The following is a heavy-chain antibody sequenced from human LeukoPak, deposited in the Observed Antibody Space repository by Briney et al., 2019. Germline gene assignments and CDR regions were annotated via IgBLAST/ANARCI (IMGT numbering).Heavy chain of an antibody. CDR2: IYYSGST. D-gene: IGHD2-8*01. J-gene: IGHJ4*02. V-gene: IGHV4-59*01. CDR1: GGSISSYY. CDR3: ARAPNPDFFDD. Sequence: PSETLPLTCTVSGGSISSYYWSWIRQPPGKGLEWIGYIYYSGSTNYNPSLKSRVTISVDTSKNQFSLKLSSVTAADTAVYYCARAPNPDFFDDWGQGTLVTVSS.